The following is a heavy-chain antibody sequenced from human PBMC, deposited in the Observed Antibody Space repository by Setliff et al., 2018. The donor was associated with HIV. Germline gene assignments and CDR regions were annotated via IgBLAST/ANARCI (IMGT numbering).Heavy chain of an antibody. D-gene: IGHD3-10*01. V-gene: IGHV4-39*07. CDR1: GASISSNSYY. J-gene: IGHJ4*02. CDR3: ARVGYHGSGRYSFDY. CDR2: IYYNGNT. Sequence: SETLSLTCSVSGASISSNSYYWGWIRQPPGKGLEWVGSIYYNGNTFYNQSLQSRVTISLDTSKNRFSLNLSSVTAAETAVYYCARVGYHGSGRYSFDYWGQGTLVTVSS.